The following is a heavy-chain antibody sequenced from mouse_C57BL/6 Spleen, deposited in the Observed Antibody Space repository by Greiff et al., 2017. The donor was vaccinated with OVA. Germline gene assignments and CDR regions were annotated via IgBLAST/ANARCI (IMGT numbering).Heavy chain of an antibody. V-gene: IGHV1-18*01. D-gene: IGHD2-2*01. J-gene: IGHJ1*03. CDR3: ARAGLRRGSYWYFDV. Sequence: VQLQQSGPELVKPGASVKIPCKASGYTFTDYNMDWVKQSHGKSLEWIGDINPNNGGTIYNQKFKGKATLTGDKSSSTAYMELRSLTSEDTAVYYCARAGLRRGSYWYFDVWGTGTTVTVSS. CDR1: GYTFTDYN. CDR2: INPNNGGT.